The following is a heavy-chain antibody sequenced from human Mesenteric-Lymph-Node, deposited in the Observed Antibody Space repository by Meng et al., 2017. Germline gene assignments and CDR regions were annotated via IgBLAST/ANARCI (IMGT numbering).Heavy chain of an antibody. J-gene: IGHJ4*02. CDR3: ATRGNPYLDY. CDR1: GSTSDG. CDR2: IYAYNGVT. Sequence: QVSLVQSGAEVKKPGASVKVSCEASGSTSDGFSWVRQAPGQGLEWIGWIYAYNGVTNYAQKFQGRVTMTTDTSTSTGYMELRGLRSDDTAVYYCATRGNPYLDYWGQGTLVTVSS. V-gene: IGHV1-18*01.